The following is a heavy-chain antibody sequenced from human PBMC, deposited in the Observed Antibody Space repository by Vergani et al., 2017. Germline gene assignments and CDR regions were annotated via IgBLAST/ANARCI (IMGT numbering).Heavy chain of an antibody. CDR1: GFTFSSSW. V-gene: IGHV3-7*01. Sequence: EVQLVESGGGLVQPGGSLRLSCAASGFTFSSSWMSWVRQAPGKGLEWVANIKQDGSEKYYVDSVKGRFTISRDNAKNSLYLDMSSLRAEDTAVYYCVRDVRVSRTWGQGTLVAVSS. CDR2: IKQDGSEK. CDR3: VRDVRVSRT. J-gene: IGHJ3*01.